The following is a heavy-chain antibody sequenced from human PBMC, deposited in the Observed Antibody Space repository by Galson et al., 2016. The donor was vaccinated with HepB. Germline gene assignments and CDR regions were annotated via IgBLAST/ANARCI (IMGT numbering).Heavy chain of an antibody. J-gene: IGHJ5*02. Sequence: PALVKPTQTLTLTCTFSGFSLTTSGMCVSWIRQPPGKALEWLARIDWGDEKYYSASLETRLTISKDTSKNQVVLTMTSMDPVDTATYYCARGGFGDLLYFDPWGQGTLVTVSS. D-gene: IGHD3-10*01. CDR3: ARGGFGDLLYFDP. CDR2: IDWGDEK. V-gene: IGHV2-70*11. CDR1: GFSLTTSGMC.